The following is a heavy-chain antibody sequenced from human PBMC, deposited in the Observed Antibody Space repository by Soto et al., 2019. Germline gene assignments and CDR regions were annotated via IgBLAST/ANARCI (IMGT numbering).Heavy chain of an antibody. J-gene: IGHJ5*02. V-gene: IGHV3-11*06. CDR3: VRGGGGGLFDP. D-gene: IGHD2-15*01. Sequence: GGSLRLSCAGSGFTFGYSYMSWIRQSPGKGLEWLSYISPGSRYPAYADSVKGRFTISRDNAKRSLYLQMMSLTAEDTAIYYCVRGGGGGLFDPWGQGTMVTVSS. CDR1: GFTFGYSY. CDR2: ISPGSRYP.